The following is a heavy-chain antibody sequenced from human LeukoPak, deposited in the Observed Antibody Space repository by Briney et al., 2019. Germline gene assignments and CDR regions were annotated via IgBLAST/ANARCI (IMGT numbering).Heavy chain of an antibody. CDR3: AKDYVLRYFPY. D-gene: IGHD3-9*01. V-gene: IGHV3-23*01. CDR2: ISGSGGNT. J-gene: IGHJ4*02. Sequence: GGSLRLSCAASGFTFSSYGMSWVRQAPGKGLEWVSAISGSGGNTYYADSVKGRFTISRDNSKKTLYLQMNSLRAEDTAVYYCAKDYVLRYFPYWGQGTLVTVSS. CDR1: GFTFSSYG.